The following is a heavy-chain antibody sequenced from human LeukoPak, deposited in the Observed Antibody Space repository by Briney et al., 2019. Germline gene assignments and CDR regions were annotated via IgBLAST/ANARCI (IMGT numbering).Heavy chain of an antibody. CDR3: ARVKAGYCSGGSCYRGGYFDY. V-gene: IGHV1-2*02. Sequence: ASVKVSCKAFGYTFTGYWMHWVRQAPGQGLEWMGWINPNSGGTNYAQKFQGRVTMTRDTSISTAYMELSRLRSDDTAVYYCARVKAGYCSGGSCYRGGYFDYWGQGTLVTVSS. J-gene: IGHJ4*02. CDR2: INPNSGGT. D-gene: IGHD2-15*01. CDR1: GYTFTGYW.